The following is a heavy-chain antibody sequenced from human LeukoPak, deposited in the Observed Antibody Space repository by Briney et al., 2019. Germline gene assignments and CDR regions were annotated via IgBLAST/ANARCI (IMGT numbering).Heavy chain of an antibody. CDR2: MSFDGSHT. Sequence: NPGGSLRLSCAASGFTFSSYGMHWVRQAPGKGLEWVAVMSFDGSHTYYADSVKGRFTISRDNSKNTLYLQMNSLRAEDTVVYYCAKERVDWRYFDYWGQGTLVTVSS. CDR1: GFTFSSYG. CDR3: AKERVDWRYFDY. D-gene: IGHD3-9*01. J-gene: IGHJ4*02. V-gene: IGHV3-30*18.